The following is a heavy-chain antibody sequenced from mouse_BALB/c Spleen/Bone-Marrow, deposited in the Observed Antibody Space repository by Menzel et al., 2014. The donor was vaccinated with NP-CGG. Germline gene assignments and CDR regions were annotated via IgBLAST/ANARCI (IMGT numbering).Heavy chain of an antibody. CDR1: EFSLTSYG. D-gene: IGHD1-1*01. CDR3: ARGGSSRAWFAY. J-gene: IGHJ3*01. Sequence: VMLVESGPGLVAPSQSLSITCTVSEFSLTSYGVHWVRQPPGKGLEWLGVIWAGGSTNYNSALMSRLSISKDNSKSQVFLKMNSLQTDDTAMYSCARGGSSRAWFAYWGQGTLVTVSA. CDR2: IWAGGST. V-gene: IGHV2-9*02.